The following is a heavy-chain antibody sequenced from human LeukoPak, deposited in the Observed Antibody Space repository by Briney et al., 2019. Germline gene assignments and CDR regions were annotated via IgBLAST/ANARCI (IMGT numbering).Heavy chain of an antibody. CDR1: GGSISSYY. J-gene: IGHJ6*03. Sequence: SETLSLTCTVSGGSISSYYWSWIRQPPGKGLEWIGYIYYSGSTNYNPSLKSRVTTSVDTSKNQFSLKLTSVTAADTAVYYCARRDYYYYYYMDVWGKGTTVTVSS. CDR2: IYYSGST. V-gene: IGHV4-59*12. CDR3: ARRDYYYYYYMDV.